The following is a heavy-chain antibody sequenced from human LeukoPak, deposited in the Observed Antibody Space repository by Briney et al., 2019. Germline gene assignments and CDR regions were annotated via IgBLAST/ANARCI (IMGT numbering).Heavy chain of an antibody. CDR3: VRGLRFDP. CDR1: GFTFSNYR. D-gene: IGHD3-16*01. Sequence: GGSLRLSCAASGFTFSNYRMNWVRQAPGKGLEWVSSISSSSIYIYYADSLKGRFTISRDNAKNSLYLQMNSLRAEDTAVYYCVRGLRFDPWGQGTLVTVSS. V-gene: IGHV3-21*01. J-gene: IGHJ5*02. CDR2: ISSSSIYI.